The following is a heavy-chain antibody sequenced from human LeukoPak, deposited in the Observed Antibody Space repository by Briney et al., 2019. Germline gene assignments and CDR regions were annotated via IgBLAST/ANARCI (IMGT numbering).Heavy chain of an antibody. J-gene: IGHJ3*02. V-gene: IGHV3-7*05. D-gene: IGHD5-24*01. CDR2: INQDGSEK. Sequence: GGSLRLSCAASGFTFSSYAMHWVRQAPGKGLEWVANINQDGSEKYYVDSVKGRFTISRDNAKNSVYLQMNSLRADDTAVYHCARGFDGYYGFDIWGQGTMVTVSS. CDR1: GFTFSSYA. CDR3: ARGFDGYYGFDI.